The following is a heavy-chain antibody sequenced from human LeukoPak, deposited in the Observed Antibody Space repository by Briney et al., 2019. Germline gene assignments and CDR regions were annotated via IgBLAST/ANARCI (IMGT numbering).Heavy chain of an antibody. D-gene: IGHD6-19*01. CDR3: AKDRYSSGTYGFQH. J-gene: IGHJ1*01. V-gene: IGHV3-23*01. Sequence: GGSLGLSCAASGFTFSSYAMSWVRQAPGKGLEWVSAISGSGGSTYYADSVKGRFTISRDNSKNSLYMQMNSLRTEDTALYYCAKDRYSSGTYGFQHWGQGTLVTVSS. CDR2: ISGSGGST. CDR1: GFTFSSYA.